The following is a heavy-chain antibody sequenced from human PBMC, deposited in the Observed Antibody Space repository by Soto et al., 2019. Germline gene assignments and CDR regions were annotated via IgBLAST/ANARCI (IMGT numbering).Heavy chain of an antibody. CDR2: ISYDGSNK. D-gene: IGHD2-2*01. CDR1: GFTFSSYG. Sequence: GGSLRLSCAASGFTFSSYGMHWVRQAPGKGLEWVAVISYDGSNKYYADSVKGRFTISRDNSKNTLYLQMNSLRAEDTAVYYCAKASYQLLHTHFDYWGQGTLVTVSS. V-gene: IGHV3-30*18. CDR3: AKASYQLLHTHFDY. J-gene: IGHJ4*02.